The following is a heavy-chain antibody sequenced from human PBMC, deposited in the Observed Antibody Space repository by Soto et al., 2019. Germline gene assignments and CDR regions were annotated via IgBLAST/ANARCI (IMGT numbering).Heavy chain of an antibody. J-gene: IGHJ6*02. CDR1: GYSFPSYW. CDR3: ARHGSYYEFWIGYYFSRYYYYGMDV. CDR2: MYPGDSDT. Sequence: GESLKISCNGSGYSFPSYWIGWVRPIAGRDLAWMGFMYPGDSDTRYRPSFQVQVTIPADKSISTAYLQWSSLKAADTSMYYCARHGSYYEFWIGYYFSRYYYYGMDVWGQGTTGNRSS. D-gene: IGHD3-3*01. V-gene: IGHV5-51*01.